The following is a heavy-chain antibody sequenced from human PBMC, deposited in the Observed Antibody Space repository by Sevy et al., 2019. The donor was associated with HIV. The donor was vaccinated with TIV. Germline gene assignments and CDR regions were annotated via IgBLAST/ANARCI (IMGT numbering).Heavy chain of an antibody. D-gene: IGHD1-26*01. CDR1: GGSISSGSHY. CDR2: IYNSGST. Sequence: SETLSLTCTVSGGSISSGSHYWGWLRQPPGKGLEWIGSIYNSGSTSYNPSLKSRDTISVDTSENQFSLRLRSVTAADTAVYYCARNLTTIIAARSGSGLRPDVFDIWGQGTKVTVSS. J-gene: IGHJ3*02. V-gene: IGHV4-39*01. CDR3: ARNLTTIIAARSGSGLRPDVFDI.